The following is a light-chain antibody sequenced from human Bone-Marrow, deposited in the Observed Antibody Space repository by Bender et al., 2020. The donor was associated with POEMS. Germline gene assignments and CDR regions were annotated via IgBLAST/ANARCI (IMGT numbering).Light chain of an antibody. CDR2: DVS. J-gene: IGLJ2*01. CDR3: CSYDGSRTIDVV. Sequence: QSALTQPRSVSGSLGQSVTISCTGTSSDVGGYNYVSWYQQHPGKAPKLMIYDVSKRPSGVPDRFSGSKSGNTASLTISGLQAEDEADYHCCSYDGSRTIDVVFGGGTKLTVL. V-gene: IGLV2-11*01. CDR1: SSDVGGYNY.